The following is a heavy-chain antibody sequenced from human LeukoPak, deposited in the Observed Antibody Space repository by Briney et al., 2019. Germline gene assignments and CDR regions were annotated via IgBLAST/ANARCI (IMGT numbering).Heavy chain of an antibody. D-gene: IGHD2-15*01. V-gene: IGHV3-33*01. CDR1: GFTFSSYG. CDR3: ARDGCSGGSCLLY. J-gene: IGHJ4*02. CDR2: IWYDGSNE. Sequence: GGSLRLSCAASGFTFSSYGMHWVRQAPGKGLEWLAVIWYDGSNEFYADSVKGRFTISRDNSRNTLYLQMNSLRAEDTAVYHCARDGCSGGSCLLYWGQGTLVTVSS.